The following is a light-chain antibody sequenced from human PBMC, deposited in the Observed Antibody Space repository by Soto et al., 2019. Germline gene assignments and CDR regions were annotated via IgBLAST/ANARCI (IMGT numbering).Light chain of an antibody. J-gene: IGLJ3*02. V-gene: IGLV2-14*01. Sequence: QSALTQPASVSGSPGQSITISCTGTSSDVGGHNYVSWYQQHPGKAPKNMIYEVNNGPSGVSDRFSGSKSGNTASLTISGLQAEDEAYYYCSSYTTSSTLVFGGGTKVTVL. CDR1: SSDVGGHNY. CDR3: SSYTTSSTLV. CDR2: EVN.